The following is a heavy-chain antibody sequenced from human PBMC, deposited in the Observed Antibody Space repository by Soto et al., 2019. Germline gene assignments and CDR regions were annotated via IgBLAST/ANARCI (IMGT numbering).Heavy chain of an antibody. Sequence: GGSLRLSCAASGFTFSSYWMSWVRQAPGKGLEWVANIKQDGSEKYYVDSVKGRFTISRDNAKNSLYLQMNSLRAEDTAVYYCARVQNNVLDYWYFDLWGRGTLVTVSS. D-gene: IGHD2-8*01. CDR2: IKQDGSEK. CDR3: ARVQNNVLDYWYFDL. V-gene: IGHV3-7*03. J-gene: IGHJ2*01. CDR1: GFTFSSYW.